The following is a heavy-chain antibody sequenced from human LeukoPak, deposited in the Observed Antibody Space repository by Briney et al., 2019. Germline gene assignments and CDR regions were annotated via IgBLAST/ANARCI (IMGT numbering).Heavy chain of an antibody. CDR2: ISSNFSYI. Sequence: GGSLRLSCAASGFTFSTYSMNWVRQAPGKGLEWVSSISSNFSYIHYADSVKGRFTISRDNAKNSLYLQMNSLRGEDTAVYYCAKAFQRGVLITSQDWGQGTQVTVSS. V-gene: IGHV3-21*04. D-gene: IGHD3-10*01. J-gene: IGHJ4*02. CDR1: GFTFSTYS. CDR3: AKAFQRGVLITSQD.